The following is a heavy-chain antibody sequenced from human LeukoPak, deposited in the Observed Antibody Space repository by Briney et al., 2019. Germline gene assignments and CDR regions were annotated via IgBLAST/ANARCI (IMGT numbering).Heavy chain of an antibody. CDR2: IYYSGST. CDR3: AREPTTNDY. Sequence: SETLSLTCTVSGGSISSGDYYWSWIRQPPGKGLEWIGYIYYSGSTFYNPSLKSRITISIDTSNNQFSLKLSSVTAADTAVYYCAREPTTNDYWGQGTLVTVSS. D-gene: IGHD4-17*01. J-gene: IGHJ4*02. V-gene: IGHV4-30-4*01. CDR1: GGSISSGDYY.